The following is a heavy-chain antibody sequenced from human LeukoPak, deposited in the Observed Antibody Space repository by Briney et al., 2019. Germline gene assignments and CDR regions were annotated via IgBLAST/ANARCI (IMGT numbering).Heavy chain of an antibody. CDR2: IYHSGST. CDR3: ARAVKGSSYSSGWYYVY. J-gene: IGHJ4*02. CDR1: GYSISSGYY. V-gene: IGHV4-38-2*02. Sequence: PSETLSLTCTVSGYSISSGYYWGWIRQPPGKGLEWIGSIYHSGSTNYNPSLKSRVTISVDTSKNQFSLKLSSVTAADTAVYYCARAVKGSSYSSGWYYVYWGQGTLVTVSS. D-gene: IGHD6-19*01.